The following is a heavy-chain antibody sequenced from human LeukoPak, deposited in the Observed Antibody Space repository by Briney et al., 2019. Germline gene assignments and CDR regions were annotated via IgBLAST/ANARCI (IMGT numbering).Heavy chain of an antibody. CDR3: ARSVVPAGAWFDP. J-gene: IGHJ5*02. V-gene: IGHV3-48*04. CDR2: IDLSGSTL. Sequence: GGSLRLSCAASGFTFSSYTMNWVRQAPGKGLEWVSYIDLSGSTLYYVDSVKGRFTISRDNSKNSLYLEMNSLRADDTAMYFCARSVVPAGAWFDPWGQGTLVIVS. D-gene: IGHD2-2*01. CDR1: GFTFSSYT.